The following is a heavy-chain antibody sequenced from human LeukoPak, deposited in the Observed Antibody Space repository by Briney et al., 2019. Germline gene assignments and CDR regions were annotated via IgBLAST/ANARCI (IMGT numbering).Heavy chain of an antibody. Sequence: GASVKVSCKASGYTFTGYYMHWVRQAPGQGLEWMGWINPKSGGTNYAQKFQGRVTMTRDTSISTAYMEMSRLRSDDTAVYYCASSVVGATEYYFDYWGQGTLVTVSS. CDR3: ASSVVGATEYYFDY. D-gene: IGHD1-26*01. V-gene: IGHV1-2*02. CDR1: GYTFTGYY. J-gene: IGHJ4*02. CDR2: INPKSGGT.